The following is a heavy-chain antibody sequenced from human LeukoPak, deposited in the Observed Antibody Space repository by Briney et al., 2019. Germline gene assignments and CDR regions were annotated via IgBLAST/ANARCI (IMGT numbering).Heavy chain of an antibody. V-gene: IGHV4-59*01. CDR1: GGSISSYY. Sequence: SETLSLTCTVSGGSISSYYWSWIRQPPGKGLEWIGYIQNRGSTNYNPSLKSRVTLSVDTSKNQFSLKLTSVAAADTAVYYCARDRPGIAVAGDAFDIWGQGTMVTVSS. D-gene: IGHD6-19*01. J-gene: IGHJ3*02. CDR2: IQNRGST. CDR3: ARDRPGIAVAGDAFDI.